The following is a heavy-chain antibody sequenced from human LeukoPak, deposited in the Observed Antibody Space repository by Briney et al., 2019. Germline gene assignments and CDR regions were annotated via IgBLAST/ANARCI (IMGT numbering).Heavy chain of an antibody. V-gene: IGHV3-30-3*01. Sequence: GGSLRLSCAASGFTFSSYAMHWVRQAPGKGLEWVAVISYEGSNKYYADSVKGRFTISRDNSKNTLYLQMNSLRAEDTAVYYCARALIAARPFDYWGQGTLVTVSS. J-gene: IGHJ4*02. D-gene: IGHD6-6*01. CDR1: GFTFSSYA. CDR2: ISYEGSNK. CDR3: ARALIAARPFDY.